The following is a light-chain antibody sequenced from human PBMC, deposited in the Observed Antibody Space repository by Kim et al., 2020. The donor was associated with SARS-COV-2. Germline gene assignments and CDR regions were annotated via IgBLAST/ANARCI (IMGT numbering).Light chain of an antibody. CDR3: LQYNSYPHT. CDR1: QSVTNR. J-gene: IGKJ2*01. CDR2: KAS. V-gene: IGKV1-5*03. Sequence: DIQMTQSPSTLSASVGDRVTITCRASQSVTNRLAWYQQKPGKAPKFLIFKASVLESGVPSRFSGSGSGTEFTLTISGLQPDDFASYYCLQYNSYPHTFGQGPKLEI.